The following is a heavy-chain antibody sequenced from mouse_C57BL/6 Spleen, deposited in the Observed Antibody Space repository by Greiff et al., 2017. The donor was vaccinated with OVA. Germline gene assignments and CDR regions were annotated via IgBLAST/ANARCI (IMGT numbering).Heavy chain of an antibody. Sequence: QVQLQQPGAELVMPGASVKLSCKASGYTFTSYWMHWVKQRPGQGLEWIGEIDPSDSYTNYNQKFKGKSTLTVDKSSSTAYMQLSSLTSEDSAVYYCARVYGRSYGFAYWGQGTPVTVSA. D-gene: IGHD1-1*01. V-gene: IGHV1-69*01. CDR2: IDPSDSYT. CDR1: GYTFTSYW. J-gene: IGHJ3*01. CDR3: ARVYGRSYGFAY.